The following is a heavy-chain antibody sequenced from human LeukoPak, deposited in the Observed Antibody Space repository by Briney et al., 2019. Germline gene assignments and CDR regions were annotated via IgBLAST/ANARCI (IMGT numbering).Heavy chain of an antibody. CDR2: IYYSGST. CDR3: ARDAVYDFWSGFGQNYFDY. Sequence: PSETLSLTCTVSGGSISSSSYYWGWIRQPPGKGLEWIGSIYYSGSTYYNPSLKSRVTISVDTSKNQFSLKLSSVTAADTAVYYCARDAVYDFWSGFGQNYFDYWGQGTLVTVSS. V-gene: IGHV4-39*07. D-gene: IGHD3-3*01. J-gene: IGHJ4*02. CDR1: GGSISSSSYY.